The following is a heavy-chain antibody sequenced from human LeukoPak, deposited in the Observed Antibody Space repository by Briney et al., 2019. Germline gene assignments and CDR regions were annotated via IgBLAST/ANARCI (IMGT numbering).Heavy chain of an antibody. CDR3: AREPSYRPEA. D-gene: IGHD3-16*02. CDR2: IKSDGTTT. CDR1: GFTFISYW. V-gene: IGHV3-74*01. Sequence: PGGALRLSTADSGFTFISYWMHWVSQAPGKGLVWVSLIKSDGTTTGYADSVKGRFTISRDNAKKTLSLQMNSVRAADTAMYYCAREPSYRPEAWGQGTLVTVSS. J-gene: IGHJ5*02.